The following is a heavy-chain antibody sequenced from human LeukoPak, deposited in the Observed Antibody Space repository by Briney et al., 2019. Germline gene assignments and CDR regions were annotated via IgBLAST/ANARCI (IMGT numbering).Heavy chain of an antibody. D-gene: IGHD3-10*01. Sequence: SVKVSCKASGGTFSSYAISWVRQAPGQGLEWMGGIIPIFETANYAQKFQGRVTIIADESTSTAYMELSSLRSEDTAVYYCASGYYGSGSYYKIFFDNWGQGTLVTVSS. J-gene: IGHJ4*02. V-gene: IGHV1-69*13. CDR3: ASGYYGSGSYYKIFFDN. CDR1: GGTFSSYA. CDR2: IIPIFETA.